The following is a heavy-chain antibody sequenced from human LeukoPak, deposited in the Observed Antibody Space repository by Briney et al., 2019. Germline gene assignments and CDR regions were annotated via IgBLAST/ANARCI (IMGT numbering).Heavy chain of an antibody. CDR2: ISSSGSTI. CDR1: GFTFSSYS. D-gene: IGHD5-12*01. Sequence: GGSLRLSCAASGFTFSSYSMNWVGQAPGKGLEWVSYISSSGSTIYYADSVKGRFTISRDNAKNSLYLQMNSLRAEDTAVYYCARTGYDIFDYWGQGTPVTVSS. V-gene: IGHV3-48*01. CDR3: ARTGYDIFDY. J-gene: IGHJ4*02.